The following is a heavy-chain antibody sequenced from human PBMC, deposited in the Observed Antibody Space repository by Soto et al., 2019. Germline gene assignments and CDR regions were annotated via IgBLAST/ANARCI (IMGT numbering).Heavy chain of an antibody. CDR2: IYYSGST. D-gene: IGHD3-10*01. J-gene: IGHJ6*02. Sequence: PSETLSLTCTVSGGSVSSGSYYWSWIRQPPGKGLEWIGYIYYSGSTNYNPSLKSRVTIPVDTSKNQFSLKLSSVTAAATAVYYCASESGRSLDVWGQGTMVTVSS. V-gene: IGHV4-61*01. CDR3: ASESGRSLDV. CDR1: GGSVSSGSYY.